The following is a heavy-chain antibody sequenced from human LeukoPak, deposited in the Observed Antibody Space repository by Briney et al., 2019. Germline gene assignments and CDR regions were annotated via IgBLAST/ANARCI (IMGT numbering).Heavy chain of an antibody. CDR2: INWNGGST. D-gene: IGHD4-17*01. J-gene: IGHJ3*02. CDR3: ARPDYGDYRGAFDI. V-gene: IGHV3-20*01. Sequence: GGSLRLSCAASGFTFDDYGMSWVRQAPGKGLEWVSGINWNGGSTGYADSVKGRFTISRDNAKNSLYLQMNSLRAEDTALYHCARPDYGDYRGAFDIWGQGTMVTVSS. CDR1: GFTFDDYG.